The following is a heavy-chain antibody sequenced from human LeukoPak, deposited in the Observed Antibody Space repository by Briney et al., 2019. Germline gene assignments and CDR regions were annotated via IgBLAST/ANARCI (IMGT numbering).Heavy chain of an antibody. D-gene: IGHD5-12*01. CDR2: ISYDGSSK. CDR3: AKEVATLILY. CDR1: GFTFSSYG. V-gene: IGHV3-30*18. Sequence: PGGSLRLSCAASGFTFSSYGMHWVRQAPGKGLEWVAVISYDGSSKYYADSVKGRFTISRDNSKNTLYLQMNSLRAEDTAVYYCAKEVATLILYWGQGTLVTVSS. J-gene: IGHJ4*02.